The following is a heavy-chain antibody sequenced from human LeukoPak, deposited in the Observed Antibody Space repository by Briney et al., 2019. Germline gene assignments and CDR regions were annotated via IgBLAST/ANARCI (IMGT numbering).Heavy chain of an antibody. V-gene: IGHV1-8*01. J-gene: IGHJ4*02. CDR1: GYTFTDFD. Sequence: ASVKVSCKASGYTFTDFDINWVRQATGQGREWMGCTNHNSGQTDYAQKFQGRVTMTRDTSRTTAYMDLSSLKSEDTAVYYCARGPRVGFRMVRGVSFEDWGQGTLVTVSS. D-gene: IGHD3-10*01. CDR3: ARGPRVGFRMVRGVSFED. CDR2: TNHNSGQT.